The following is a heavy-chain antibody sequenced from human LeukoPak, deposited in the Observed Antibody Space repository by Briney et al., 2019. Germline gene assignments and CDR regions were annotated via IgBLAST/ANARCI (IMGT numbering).Heavy chain of an antibody. V-gene: IGHV3-7*03. D-gene: IGHD3-22*01. CDR2: IKQDGSEK. CDR3: AKDRRYYDSSGYYNYFDY. J-gene: IGHJ4*02. Sequence: GGSLRPSCAASGFTLSSYWMSWVRQAPGKGLEWVAKIKQDGSEKDYVASLKGRFTISRDNAKYSLYLQMNGLRAEDTAVYYCAKDRRYYDSSGYYNYFDYWGQGTLVTVSS. CDR1: GFTLSSYW.